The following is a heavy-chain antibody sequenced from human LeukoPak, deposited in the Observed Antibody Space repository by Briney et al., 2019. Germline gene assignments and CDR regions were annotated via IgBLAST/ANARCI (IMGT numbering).Heavy chain of an antibody. V-gene: IGHV3-21*01. CDR2: ISSSSSYI. CDR3: ARDAFSYYYYYMDV. J-gene: IGHJ6*03. CDR1: GFTFSSYS. Sequence: GGSLRLSCAASGFTFSSYSMNWVRQAPGKGLEWVSSISSSSSYIYYADSVKGRFTISRDNAKNSLYLQMNSLRAEDTAVYYCARDAFSYYYYYMDVWGKGTTVTVSS.